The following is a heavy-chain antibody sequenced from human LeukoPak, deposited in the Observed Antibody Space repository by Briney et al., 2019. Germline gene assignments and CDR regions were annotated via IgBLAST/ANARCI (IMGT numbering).Heavy chain of an antibody. CDR1: GGSFSGYY. D-gene: IGHD4-17*01. CDR2: INHSGST. Sequence: PSETLSLTCAVYGGSFSGYYWSWIRQPPGKGLEWIGEINHSGSTNYNPSLKSRVTISVDTSKNQFSLKLSSVTAADTAVYYCARGMVTTETNWFDPWGQGTLVTVSS. V-gene: IGHV4-34*01. J-gene: IGHJ5*02. CDR3: ARGMVTTETNWFDP.